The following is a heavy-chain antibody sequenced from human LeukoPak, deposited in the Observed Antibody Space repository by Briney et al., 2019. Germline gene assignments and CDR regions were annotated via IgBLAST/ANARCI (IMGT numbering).Heavy chain of an antibody. Sequence: KTSETLSLTCAVYGGSFSGYYWSWIRQPPGKGLEWIGEINHSGSTNYNPSLKSRVTISVDTSKNQFSLKLSSVTAADTAVYYCARVRLVGYDILTGYYSFDYWGQGTLVTVSS. J-gene: IGHJ4*02. CDR2: INHSGST. CDR3: ARVRLVGYDILTGYYSFDY. D-gene: IGHD3-9*01. V-gene: IGHV4-34*01. CDR1: GGSFSGYY.